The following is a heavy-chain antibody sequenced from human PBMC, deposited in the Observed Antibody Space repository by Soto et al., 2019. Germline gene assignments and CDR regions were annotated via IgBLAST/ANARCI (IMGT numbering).Heavy chain of an antibody. CDR2: IIPIFGTA. CDR3: ASAVVGGFNSYCFDY. D-gene: IGHD2-15*01. V-gene: IGHV1-69*12. CDR1: GGTFSSYA. J-gene: IGHJ4*02. Sequence: QVQLVQSGAEVKKPGSSVKVSCKASGGTFSSYAISGVRQAPGQGLEWMGGIIPIFGTANYAQKFQGRVTITADESTSTAYMELSSLRSEDTAVYYCASAVVGGFNSYCFDYWGQGTLVTVSS.